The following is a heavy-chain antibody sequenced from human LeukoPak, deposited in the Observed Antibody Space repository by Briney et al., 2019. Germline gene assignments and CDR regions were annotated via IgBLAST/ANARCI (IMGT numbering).Heavy chain of an antibody. CDR2: IWYDGSDN. Sequence: GGSLRLSCAASGFTFSSYGIHWVRQAPGKGLEWVAVIWYDGSDNYFADFVKGRFTISRDNSKNTLYLQINSLRAEDMAVYYCAKELLVGTAFDIWGQGTMVTVSS. CDR3: AKELLVGTAFDI. D-gene: IGHD7-27*01. J-gene: IGHJ3*02. V-gene: IGHV3-33*06. CDR1: GFTFSSYG.